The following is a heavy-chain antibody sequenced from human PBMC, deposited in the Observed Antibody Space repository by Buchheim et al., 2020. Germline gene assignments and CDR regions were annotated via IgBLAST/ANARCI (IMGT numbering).Heavy chain of an antibody. CDR1: GFSFSTSW. J-gene: IGHJ4*02. D-gene: IGHD3-10*01. Sequence: EVQLVESGGGLVQPGGSLRLSCAASGFSFSTSWMHWVRQAPGKGLVWVSRIYSDGSGPIYADSVKGRFPISRDNPKNTLFLQMNSLRAEDTAIYYCTRDSTSGSYDYWGQGTL. CDR2: IYSDGSGP. CDR3: TRDSTSGSYDY. V-gene: IGHV3-74*01.